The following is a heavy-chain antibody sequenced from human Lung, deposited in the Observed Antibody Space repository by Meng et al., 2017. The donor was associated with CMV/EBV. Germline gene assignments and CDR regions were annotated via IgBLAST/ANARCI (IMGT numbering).Heavy chain of an antibody. CDR2: IYYSGST. CDR3: EAGPPSSSSSFFDY. CDR1: GGSVISGSYY. D-gene: IGHD6-6*01. J-gene: IGHJ4*03. V-gene: IGHV4-61*01. Sequence: SETLSLTCTVSGGSVISGSYYWSWIRQPPGKGLEWIGYIYYSGSTNYNPSLKSRVTMSIDTCKNQFSLKLSSVTPAATDVYYCEAGPPSSSSSFFDYWGQGTMVTVSS.